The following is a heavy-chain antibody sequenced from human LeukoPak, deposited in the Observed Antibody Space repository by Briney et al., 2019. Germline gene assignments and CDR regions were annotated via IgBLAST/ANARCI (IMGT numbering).Heavy chain of an antibody. D-gene: IGHD3-3*01. J-gene: IGHJ4*02. Sequence: ASVKVSCKASGYTFTSYGISWVRQAPGQGLEWMGWISAYNGNTNYAQKLQGRVTMTTDTSTSTAYMELRSLGSDDTAVYYCARDGSIFGVAALSIKFDYWGQGTLVTVSS. V-gene: IGHV1-18*01. CDR1: GYTFTSYG. CDR3: ARDGSIFGVAALSIKFDY. CDR2: ISAYNGNT.